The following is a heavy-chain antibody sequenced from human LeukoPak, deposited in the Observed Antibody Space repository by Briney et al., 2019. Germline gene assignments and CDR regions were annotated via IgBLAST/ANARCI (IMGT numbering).Heavy chain of an antibody. D-gene: IGHD5-12*01. CDR3: AKRGGYDPRTIGY. J-gene: IGHJ4*02. Sequence: GRSLRLSCAASGFTFSSYAMSWVRQAPGKGLEWVSAISGSGGSTYYADSVKGRFTISRDNSKNTLYLQMNSLRAEDTAVYYCAKRGGYDPRTIGYWGQGTLVTVSS. V-gene: IGHV3-23*01. CDR2: ISGSGGST. CDR1: GFTFSSYA.